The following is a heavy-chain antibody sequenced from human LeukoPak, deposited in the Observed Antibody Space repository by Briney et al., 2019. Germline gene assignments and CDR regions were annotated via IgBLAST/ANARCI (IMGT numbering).Heavy chain of an antibody. CDR1: GGSISSGDYY. Sequence: SETLSLTCTVSGGSISSGDYYWSWIRQPPGKGLEWFGYIYYSGSTYYNPSLKSRVTISVDTSKNQFSLKLSSVTAADTAVYYCARDHHTIFEGLQVFDPWGQGTLVTVSS. CDR2: IYYSGST. V-gene: IGHV4-30-4*08. CDR3: ARDHHTIFEGLQVFDP. D-gene: IGHD3-3*01. J-gene: IGHJ5*02.